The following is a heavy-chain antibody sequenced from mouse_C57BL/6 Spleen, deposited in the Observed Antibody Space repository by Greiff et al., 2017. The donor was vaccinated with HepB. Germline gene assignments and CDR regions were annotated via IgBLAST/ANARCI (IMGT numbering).Heavy chain of an antibody. Sequence: EVKLVESGGGLVKPGGSLKLSCAASGFTFSSYTMSWVRQTPEKRLEWVATISGGGGNTYYPDSVKGRFTISRDNAKNTLYLQMSSLRSEDTALYYCARRDTEWYFDVWGTGTTVTGSS. CDR2: ISGGGGNT. CDR3: ARRDTEWYFDV. CDR1: GFTFSSYT. V-gene: IGHV5-9*01. D-gene: IGHD1-1*01. J-gene: IGHJ1*03.